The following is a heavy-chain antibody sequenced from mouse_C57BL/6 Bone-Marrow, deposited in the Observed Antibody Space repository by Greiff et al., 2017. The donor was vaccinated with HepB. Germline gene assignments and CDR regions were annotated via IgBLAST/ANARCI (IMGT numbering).Heavy chain of an antibody. CDR3: TIYYGYDEDY. CDR1: GYTFTDYE. CDR2: IDPETGGT. D-gene: IGHD2-2*01. V-gene: IGHV1-15*01. J-gene: IGHJ2*01. Sequence: VQLVESGAELVRPGASVTLSCKASGYTFTDYEMHWVKQTPVHGLEWIGAIDPETGGTAYNQKFKGKAILTADKSSSTAYMELRSLTSEDSAVYYCTIYYGYDEDYWGQGTTLTVSS.